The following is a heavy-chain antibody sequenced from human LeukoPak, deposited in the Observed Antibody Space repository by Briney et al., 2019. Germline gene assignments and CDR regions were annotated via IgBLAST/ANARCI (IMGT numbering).Heavy chain of an antibody. Sequence: PGGSLRLSCAAAGFTFSSYAMSWVRQAPGKGLEWVSSISGSGGSTYHAGSVRGRFTISRGNSKNTLYLQMNSLRAEDTAVYFCAKYNWNDGDFDYWGQGSLVTVSS. V-gene: IGHV3-23*01. CDR1: GFTFSSYA. J-gene: IGHJ4*02. D-gene: IGHD1-20*01. CDR2: ISGSGGST. CDR3: AKYNWNDGDFDY.